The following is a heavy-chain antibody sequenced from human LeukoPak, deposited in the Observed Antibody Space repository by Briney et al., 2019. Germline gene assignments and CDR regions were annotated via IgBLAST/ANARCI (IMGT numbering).Heavy chain of an antibody. CDR3: ARGGGYSSSWSY. Sequence: SETLSLTRTVSGGSISSYYWSWIRQPPGKGLEWIGYIYYTGSTNYNPSLKSRVTISVDTSKNQFSLKLSSVTAADTAVYYCARGGGYSSSWSYWGQGTLVTVSS. CDR2: IYYTGST. V-gene: IGHV4-59*01. D-gene: IGHD6-13*01. J-gene: IGHJ4*02. CDR1: GGSISSYY.